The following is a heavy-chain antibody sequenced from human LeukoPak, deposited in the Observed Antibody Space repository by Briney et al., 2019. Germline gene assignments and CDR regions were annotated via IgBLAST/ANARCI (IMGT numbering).Heavy chain of an antibody. CDR1: GFTFSSYA. V-gene: IGHV3-23*01. Sequence: HPGGSLRLSCAASGFTFSSYAMSWVRQAPGKGLEWVSAISGSGGSTYYADSVKGRFTISRDNSKNTLYLQMNSLRAEDTAVYYCAKGWLGMGSSFPSYYYMDVWGKGTTVTVSS. D-gene: IGHD6-6*01. J-gene: IGHJ6*03. CDR2: ISGSGGST. CDR3: AKGWLGMGSSFPSYYYMDV.